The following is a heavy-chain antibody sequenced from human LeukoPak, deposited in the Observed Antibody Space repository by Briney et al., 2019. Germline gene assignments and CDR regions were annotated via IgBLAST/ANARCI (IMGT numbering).Heavy chain of an antibody. Sequence: SGPTLVNPTQTLTVTCTFSGLTLSSSGVGVGWIRQPPGKALEWLAFIYWDDEKRYSPSLKRRLTITKDTSKNQVVLTLTNVDPVDTATYYCVHTRYCTTGVCQTAHYYYAMDVWGRGTTVTVSS. CDR1: GLTLSSSGVG. D-gene: IGHD2-8*01. J-gene: IGHJ6*02. CDR2: IYWDDEK. V-gene: IGHV2-5*02. CDR3: VHTRYCTTGVCQTAHYYYAMDV.